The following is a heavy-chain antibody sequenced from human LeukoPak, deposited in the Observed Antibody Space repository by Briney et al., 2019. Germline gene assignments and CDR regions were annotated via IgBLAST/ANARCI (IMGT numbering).Heavy chain of an antibody. V-gene: IGHV3-21*01. CDR3: ARQNRGDTYSKYFDY. Sequence: GGSLRLSCAASGFTFSSCGFNWVRQAPGKGLEWVSSIGPTGTDRYYADSVRGRFTISRDNAKNSMYLQMDSLRDEDTAVYYCARQNRGDTYSKYFDYWGQGTLVTVSS. CDR1: GFTFSSCG. J-gene: IGHJ4*02. CDR2: IGPTGTDR. D-gene: IGHD2-15*01.